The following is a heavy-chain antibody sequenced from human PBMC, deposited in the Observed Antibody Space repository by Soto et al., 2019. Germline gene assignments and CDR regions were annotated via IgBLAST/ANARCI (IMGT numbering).Heavy chain of an antibody. CDR2: INAGNGNT. CDR1: GYTFTSYA. D-gene: IGHD2-15*01. V-gene: IGHV1-3*01. Sequence: QVQLVQSGAEVKKPGASVKVSCKASGYTFTSYAMHWVRQAPGQRLEWMGWINAGNGNTKYSQKFQGRVTITRDTSASTAYMELSRLRSEDTAGYGCARGPGGPDGPGDYWGQGTLVTVSS. J-gene: IGHJ4*02. CDR3: ARGPGGPDGPGDY.